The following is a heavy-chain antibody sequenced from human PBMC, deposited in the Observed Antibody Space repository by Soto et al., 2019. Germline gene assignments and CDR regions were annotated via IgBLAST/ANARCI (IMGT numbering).Heavy chain of an antibody. CDR1: GTTFSNFA. CDR2: IILPFGTP. V-gene: IGHV1-69*12. J-gene: IGHJ4*02. Sequence: QVRLVQSGAEVKKTGSSVKVSCEASGTTFSNFAISWVRQAPGQGLEWMGGIILPFGTPNYAQKFQDRVTISADESMTTAYMELRRLRSGDTAVYYCVRGPDYEGYFDYCGQGTLVTVAS. D-gene: IGHD3-22*01. CDR3: VRGPDYEGYFDY.